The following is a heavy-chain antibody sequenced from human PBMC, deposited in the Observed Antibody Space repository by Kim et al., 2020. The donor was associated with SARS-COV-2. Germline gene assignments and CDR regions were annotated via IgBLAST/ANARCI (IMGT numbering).Heavy chain of an antibody. CDR3: ARADLITMIVVVHPSIYGMDV. CDR1: GGTFSSYA. J-gene: IGHJ6*02. V-gene: IGHV1-69*13. CDR2: IIPIFGTA. Sequence: SVKVSCKASGGTFSSYAISWVRQAPGQGLEWMGGIIPIFGTANYAQKFQGRVTITADESTSTAYMELSSLRSEDTAVYYCARADLITMIVVVHPSIYGMDVWGQGTTVTVSS. D-gene: IGHD3-22*01.